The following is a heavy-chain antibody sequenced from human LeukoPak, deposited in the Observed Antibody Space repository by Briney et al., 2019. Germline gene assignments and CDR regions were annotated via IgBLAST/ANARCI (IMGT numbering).Heavy chain of an antibody. J-gene: IGHJ4*02. CDR1: GVSIDSYH. D-gene: IGHD2-21*02. CDR3: AGRTAATTRPFDY. Sequence: KPSETLSLTCSVSGVSIDSYHWSWIRQPPGKGLEWIGYSYYTGSTNYSPSFEGRVTISEDTSKNQISLRLTSVTAADTAVYYCAGRTAATTRPFDYWGQGTLVTVSS. CDR2: SYYTGST. V-gene: IGHV4-59*01.